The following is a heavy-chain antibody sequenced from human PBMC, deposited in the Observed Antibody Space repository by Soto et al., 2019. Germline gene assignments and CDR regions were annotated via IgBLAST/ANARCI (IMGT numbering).Heavy chain of an antibody. D-gene: IGHD3-3*01. CDR3: ARESPRNYDFWSGQADRGMDV. CDR1: GGSISSYY. V-gene: IGHV4-59*01. CDR2: IYYSGST. Sequence: QVQLQESGPGLVKPSETLSLTCTVSGGSISSYYWSWIRQPPGKGLEWLGYIYYSGSTNYNPSLKSRVPISVDTSKNQFSLKLSSVTAADTAVDYCARESPRNYDFWSGQADRGMDVWGQGTTVTVSS. J-gene: IGHJ6*02.